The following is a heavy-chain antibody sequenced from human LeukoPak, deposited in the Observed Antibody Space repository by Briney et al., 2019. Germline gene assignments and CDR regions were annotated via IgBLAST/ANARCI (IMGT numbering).Heavy chain of an antibody. CDR2: ISPSGNSK. CDR1: GFTFSSYD. D-gene: IGHD2-2*01. CDR3: ARDFLVESGAAGC. Sequence: GGALRLSCAASGFTFSSYDRNCVRQAPGKGPEWVSSISPSGNSKLNADSVKGRFTISRDNGKNSVYLQMNSVRGEDTGVYYCARDFLVESGAAGCWGQGTLVTVSS. V-gene: IGHV3-21*01. J-gene: IGHJ4*02.